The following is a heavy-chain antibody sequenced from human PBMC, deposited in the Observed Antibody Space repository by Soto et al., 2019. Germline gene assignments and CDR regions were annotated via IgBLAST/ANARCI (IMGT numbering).Heavy chain of an antibody. D-gene: IGHD1-26*01. CDR1: GFTFSRYD. V-gene: IGHV3-13*04. J-gene: IGHJ6*02. Sequence: EVQLVESGGGLVQPGGSLRLSCAASGFTFSRYDMHWVRQATGKGLEWVSVIGTTGDAYYADSVKGRFTISRENAKNSLYLQMNSLRAGDTAVYYCARGRYSGNSYYYYGVDVWGQGTTVTVSS. CDR2: IGTTGDA. CDR3: ARGRYSGNSYYYYGVDV.